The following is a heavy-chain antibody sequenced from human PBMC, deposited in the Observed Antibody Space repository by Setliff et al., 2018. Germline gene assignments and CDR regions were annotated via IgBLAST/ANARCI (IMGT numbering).Heavy chain of an antibody. J-gene: IGHJ6*02. CDR3: ARVNQYSSVWYNYYYGMDV. V-gene: IGHV4-39*07. CDR1: GGSISSSSYY. Sequence: SETLSLTCTVSGGSISSSSYYWGWIRQPPGKGLEWIGSIYYSGSTYYNPSLKSRVTISVDTSKNQFSLKLSSVTAADTAVYYFARVNQYSSVWYNYYYGMDVWCQGTTVTVSS. D-gene: IGHD6-19*01. CDR2: IYYSGST.